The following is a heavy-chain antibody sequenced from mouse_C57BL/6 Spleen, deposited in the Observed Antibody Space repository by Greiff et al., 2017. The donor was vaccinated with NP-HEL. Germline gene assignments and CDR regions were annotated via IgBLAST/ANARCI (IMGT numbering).Heavy chain of an antibody. J-gene: IGHJ1*03. CDR2: IRNKANGYTT. CDR3: ARSYRYFDV. CDR1: GFTFTDYY. V-gene: IGHV7-3*01. Sequence: DVMLVESGGGLVQPGGSLSLSCAASGFTFTDYYMSWVRQPPGKALEWLGFIRNKANGYTTEYSASVKGRFTISRDNSQSILYLQMNALRAEDSATYYCARSYRYFDVWGTGTTVTVSS. D-gene: IGHD2-12*01.